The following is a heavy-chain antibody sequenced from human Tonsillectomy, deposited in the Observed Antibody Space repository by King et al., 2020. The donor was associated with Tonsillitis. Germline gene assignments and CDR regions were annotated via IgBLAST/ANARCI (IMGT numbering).Heavy chain of an antibody. J-gene: IGHJ4*02. V-gene: IGHV1-2*02. D-gene: IGHD7-27*01. Sequence: VQLVESGAEVKKPGASVKVSCKASEYTFTGYYLHWVRQAPGQGLEWMGWINPNSGGTNYAQKFQGRVTLTRDTSISTAYMELSRLKSDDTAVYYCARDLGITGDIPDCWGQGTLVTVSS. CDR3: ARDLGITGDIPDC. CDR2: INPNSGGT. CDR1: EYTFTGYY.